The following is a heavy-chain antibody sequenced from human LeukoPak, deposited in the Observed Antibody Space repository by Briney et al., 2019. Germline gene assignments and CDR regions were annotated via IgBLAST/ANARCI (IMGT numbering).Heavy chain of an antibody. CDR3: GRGLGDGYNLDY. CDR2: INPYNGNT. V-gene: IGHV1-18*01. Sequence: ASVKVSCKASGYTFTSYGISWVRQAPGQGLEWMGWINPYNGNTNYAQKLQGRVTMTTDTFTSTAYMELRSLRSDDTAVYYCGRGLGDGYNLDYWGQGTLVTVSS. D-gene: IGHD5-24*01. J-gene: IGHJ4*02. CDR1: GYTFTSYG.